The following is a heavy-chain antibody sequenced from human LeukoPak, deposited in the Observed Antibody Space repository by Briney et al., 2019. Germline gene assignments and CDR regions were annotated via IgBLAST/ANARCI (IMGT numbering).Heavy chain of an antibody. CDR2: IYYSGST. Sequence: ASETLSLTCTVSGGSISSGDYYWSWIRQPPGKGLEWIGYIYYSGSTYYNPSLKSRFTISVDTSKNQFSLKLSSVTAADTAVYYCAREAITGVTTPWGQGTLVTVSS. CDR3: AREAITGVTTP. J-gene: IGHJ5*02. D-gene: IGHD4-17*01. V-gene: IGHV4-30-4*01. CDR1: GGSISSGDYY.